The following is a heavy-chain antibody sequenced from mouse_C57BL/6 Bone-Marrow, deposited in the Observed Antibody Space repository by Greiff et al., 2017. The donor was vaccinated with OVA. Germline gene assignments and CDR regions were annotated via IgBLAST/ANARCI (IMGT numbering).Heavy chain of an antibody. Sequence: EVKVEESGGGLVQPGESLKLSCESTEYEFPSHDMSWVRKTPEKRLELVAAINSDGGSTYYPDTMERRFIISRDNTKKTLYLQMSSLRSEDTALYYCASYSNYEYYAIDYWGQGTSVTVSS. CDR2: INSDGGST. J-gene: IGHJ4*01. CDR1: EYEFPSHD. D-gene: IGHD2-5*01. CDR3: ASYSNYEYYAIDY. V-gene: IGHV5-2*03.